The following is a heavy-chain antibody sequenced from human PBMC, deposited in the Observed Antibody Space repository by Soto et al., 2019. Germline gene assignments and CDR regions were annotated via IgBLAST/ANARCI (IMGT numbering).Heavy chain of an antibody. D-gene: IGHD2-2*01. CDR1: GFSLSTSGVG. V-gene: IGHV2-5*02. CDR3: AHSRGVVVPAAKAPGAFDI. Sequence: SGPTLVNPTQTLTLTFPFSGFSLSTSGVGVGWIRQPPGKALEWLALIYWDDDKRYSPSLKSRLTITKDTSKNQVVLTMTNMDPVDTATYYCAHSRGVVVPAAKAPGAFDIWGQGTMVTVSS. CDR2: IYWDDDK. J-gene: IGHJ3*02.